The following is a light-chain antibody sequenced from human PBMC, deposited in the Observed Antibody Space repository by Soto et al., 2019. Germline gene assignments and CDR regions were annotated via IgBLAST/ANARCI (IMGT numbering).Light chain of an antibody. CDR2: AVS. Sequence: DVQISHSRSTLSASVGDRVTITCRASQDINNYLGWYQQKPGKAPNLLIYAVSNLQSGVPSRFSGSGSGTEFTLTISSLQPEDFATYYCQQLNSYPRTFGQGTKVDI. CDR1: QDINNY. CDR3: QQLNSYPRT. J-gene: IGKJ1*01. V-gene: IGKV1-9*01.